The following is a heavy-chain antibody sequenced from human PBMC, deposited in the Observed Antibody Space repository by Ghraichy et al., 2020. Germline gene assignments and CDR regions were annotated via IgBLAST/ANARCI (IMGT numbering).Heavy chain of an antibody. Sequence: SETLSLTCTVSGGSISSGGYYWSWIRQHPGKGLEWIGYIYYSGSTYYNPSLKSRVTISVDTSKNQFSLKLSSVTAADTAVYYCARGVNYYDSSGYPVFDYWGQGTLVTVSS. CDR2: IYYSGST. J-gene: IGHJ4*02. D-gene: IGHD3-22*01. CDR3: ARGVNYYDSSGYPVFDY. CDR1: GGSISSGGYY. V-gene: IGHV4-31*03.